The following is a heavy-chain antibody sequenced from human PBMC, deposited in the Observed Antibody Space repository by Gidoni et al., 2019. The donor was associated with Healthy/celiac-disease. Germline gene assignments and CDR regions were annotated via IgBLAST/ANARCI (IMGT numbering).Heavy chain of an antibody. V-gene: IGHV1-69*04. J-gene: IGHJ3*02. CDR1: GGTFSSYA. CDR3: AREGVYGSGFNDAFDI. Sequence: QVQLVQSGAEVKKPGSSVKVSCKASGGTFSSYAISWVRQAPGQGLEWMGRIIPILGIANYAQKFQGRVTITADKSTSTAYMELSSLRSEDTAVYYCAREGVYGSGFNDAFDIWGQGTMVTVSS. D-gene: IGHD3-10*01. CDR2: IIPILGIA.